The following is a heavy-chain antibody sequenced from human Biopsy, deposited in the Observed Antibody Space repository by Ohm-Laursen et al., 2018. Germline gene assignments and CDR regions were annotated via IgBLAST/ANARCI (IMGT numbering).Heavy chain of an antibody. CDR1: GVSINGGRYY. Sequence: SQTLSLTCTVSGVSINGGRYYWNWIRHHPGKGLEWIGNIFYSANTYYNPSLKSRVTISVDTSKNHFSLRLRSVTPADTAIYYRARDRGFYSDRTVPGYFDLWGRGTLVTVSS. CDR3: ARDRGFYSDRTVPGYFDL. V-gene: IGHV4-31*03. CDR2: IFYSANT. J-gene: IGHJ2*01. D-gene: IGHD3-22*01.